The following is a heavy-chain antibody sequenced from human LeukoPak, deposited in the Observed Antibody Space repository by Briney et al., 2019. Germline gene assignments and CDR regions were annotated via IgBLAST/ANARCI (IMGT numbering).Heavy chain of an antibody. CDR2: ISGSGSST. J-gene: IGHJ3*02. CDR1: GFTFSSYA. V-gene: IGHV3-23*01. D-gene: IGHD3-22*01. CDR3: AKGRYYYDNSDAFEI. Sequence: PGGSLRLSCAASGFTFSSYAMTWVRQAPGKGLEWGSGISGSGSSTYYADSVKGRFTISRDNSKNTLYLQMNSLRAEDTAVYHCAKGRYYYDNSDAFEIWGQGTMVTVSS.